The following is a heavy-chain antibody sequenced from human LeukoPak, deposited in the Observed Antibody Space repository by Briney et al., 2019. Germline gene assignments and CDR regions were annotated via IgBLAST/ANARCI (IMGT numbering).Heavy chain of an antibody. CDR3: ARGNTLQQLADITWPRYFDL. CDR1: GFTFSNYA. J-gene: IGHJ2*01. CDR2: VSGRDTST. D-gene: IGHD6-13*01. V-gene: IGHV3-23*01. Sequence: GASLRLSCAASGFTFSNYAMSWVRQAPGKGLEWVSAVSGRDTSTYYTDSVKGRFTISRDNAKNSLYLQMNSLRAEDTAVYYCARGNTLQQLADITWPRYFDLWGRGTLVTVSS.